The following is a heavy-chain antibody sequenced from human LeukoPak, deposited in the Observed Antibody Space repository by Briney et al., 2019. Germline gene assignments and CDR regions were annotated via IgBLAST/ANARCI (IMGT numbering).Heavy chain of an antibody. CDR2: ISYDGSNK. J-gene: IGHJ4*02. CDR1: GFTFSTYG. V-gene: IGHV3-30*18. CDR3: AKDARFFIEKYHFDY. D-gene: IGHD2-2*01. Sequence: GRSLRLSCAASGFTFSTYGMHWVRQAPGKGLEWVAVISYDGSNKYYADSVKGRFTISRDNSKNTQYLQMNSLRAEDTAVYYCAKDARFFIEKYHFDYWGQGTLVTVSS.